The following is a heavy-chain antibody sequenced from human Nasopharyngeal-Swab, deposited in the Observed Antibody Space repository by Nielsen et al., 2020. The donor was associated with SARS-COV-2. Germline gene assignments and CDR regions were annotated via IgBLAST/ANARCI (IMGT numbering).Heavy chain of an antibody. CDR2: IPYDGNNK. D-gene: IGHD2/OR15-2a*01. CDR3: ARDNSRGGYYAGVYYFDY. Sequence: GESLKISCGASGFTFSSYAMHWVRQAPGKGLEWVAVIPYDGNNKYYADSVKGRFTISRDKSKNTLYLQMNSLRAEDTAVYYCARDNSRGGYYAGVYYFDYWGQGTLVTVSS. V-gene: IGHV3-30-3*01. J-gene: IGHJ4*02. CDR1: GFTFSSYA.